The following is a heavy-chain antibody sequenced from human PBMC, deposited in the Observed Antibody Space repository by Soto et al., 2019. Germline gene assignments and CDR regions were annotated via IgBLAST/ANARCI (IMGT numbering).Heavy chain of an antibody. CDR1: GYTFTSYA. D-gene: IGHD3-10*01. CDR2: INAGNGNT. J-gene: IGHJ5*02. CDR3: GRGSGRNWFDP. V-gene: IGHV1-3*01. Sequence: QVQLVQSGAEVKKPGASVKVSCKASGYTFTSYAMHWVRQAPGQRLEWMGWINAGNGNTKYSQKFQGRVTITRDTSASTDYMELSSMRSEDTAVYYCGRGSGRNWFDPWGQGTLVTVSS.